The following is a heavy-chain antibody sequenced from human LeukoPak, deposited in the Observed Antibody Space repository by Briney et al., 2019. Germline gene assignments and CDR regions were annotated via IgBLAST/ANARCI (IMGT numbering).Heavy chain of an antibody. Sequence: SETLSLTCAVHGGSFSGYHWNWIRQSPGKGLEWIGEINDRGQTNYNPSLQSRVTISVDTSKKQFSLNLNSVTAADTAVYYCARDPTTVVTTPYYFDFWGQGTMGTVSS. J-gene: IGHJ4*02. D-gene: IGHD4-23*01. CDR2: INDRGQT. CDR3: ARDPTTVVTTPYYFDF. CDR1: GGSFSGYH. V-gene: IGHV4-34*01.